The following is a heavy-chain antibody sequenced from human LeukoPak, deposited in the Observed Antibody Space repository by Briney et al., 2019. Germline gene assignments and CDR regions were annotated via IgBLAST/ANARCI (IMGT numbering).Heavy chain of an antibody. Sequence: GGSLRLSCVASGFTFSSYAMSWVRQAPGKGLEWVSAISGSGGSTYYADSVKGRFTISRDNSKNTLYLQMNSLRAEDTAVYYCAKDGVVASSVDYWGQGTLVTVSS. V-gene: IGHV3-23*01. J-gene: IGHJ4*02. CDR3: AKDGVVASSVDY. CDR2: ISGSGGST. CDR1: GFTFSSYA. D-gene: IGHD6-19*01.